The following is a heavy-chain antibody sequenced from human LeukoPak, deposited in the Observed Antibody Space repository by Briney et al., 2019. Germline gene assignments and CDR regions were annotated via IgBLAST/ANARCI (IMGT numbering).Heavy chain of an antibody. CDR1: GYTFTSYG. J-gene: IGHJ4*02. CDR3: ARESYCSSTSCYPYYFDY. V-gene: IGHV1-18*01. CDR2: ISAYNGNT. Sequence: ASVKVSCKASGYTFTSYGISWVRQAPGQGLEWMGWISAYNGNTNYAQKLQGRVTMTTDTSTSTAYMELRSLRSDDTAVYYCARESYCSSTSCYPYYFDYWGQGTLVTVSS. D-gene: IGHD2-2*01.